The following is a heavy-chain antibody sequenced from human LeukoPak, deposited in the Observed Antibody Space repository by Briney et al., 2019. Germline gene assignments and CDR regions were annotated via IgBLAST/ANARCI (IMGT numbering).Heavy chain of an antibody. V-gene: IGHV3-48*01. J-gene: IGHJ3*01. CDR2: ISSSSSTI. CDR3: AGHTPGD. CDR1: GFTLSSYS. Sequence: GGSLRLSCAASGFTLSSYSMNWVRQASGKGLEWVSYISSSSSTIYYADSVKGRSTISRDNAKNSLYLQMNSLRAEDTAVYYCAGHTPGDWGQGTMVTVSS. D-gene: IGHD3-16*01.